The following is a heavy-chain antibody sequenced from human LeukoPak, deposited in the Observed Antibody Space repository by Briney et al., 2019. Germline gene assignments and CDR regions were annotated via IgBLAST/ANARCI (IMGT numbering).Heavy chain of an antibody. CDR3: AKRTLGGLAFDY. Sequence: PGGSLRPSCAASGFTFTTYAMHWVRQAPGKGLEWVSAISGSGSGTYYADSVKGRFTISRDNSKNTLYLQMNSLRAEDTAVYYCAKRTLGGLAFDYWGQGTLVTASS. CDR1: GFTFTTYA. D-gene: IGHD3/OR15-3a*01. J-gene: IGHJ4*02. CDR2: ISGSGSGT. V-gene: IGHV3-23*01.